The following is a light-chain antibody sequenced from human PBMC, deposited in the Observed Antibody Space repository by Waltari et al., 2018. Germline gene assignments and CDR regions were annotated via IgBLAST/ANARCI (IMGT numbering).Light chain of an antibody. CDR1: RSDVGGYNY. CDR3: GSYTSDSSVV. Sequence: QSALTQPASVSGSPGQSITISCTGTRSDVGGYNYVSWYQQHPDKVPKLIIYDVSNRPSGFSNRFSGSKSGNTASLTISGLQAEDEADYFCGSYTSDSSVVFGGGTRLTVL. CDR2: DVS. V-gene: IGLV2-14*01. J-gene: IGLJ2*01.